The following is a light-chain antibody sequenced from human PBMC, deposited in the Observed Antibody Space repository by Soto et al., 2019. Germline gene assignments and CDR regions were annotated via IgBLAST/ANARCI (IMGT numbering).Light chain of an antibody. CDR3: QQYSNSPLT. CDR2: GAS. CDR1: QSVSTNY. Sequence: EIVLTQSPGTLSLSPGERATLSCRASQSVSTNYLAWYQQKPGQAPRLLIHGASNRATGIPDRFSGSGSGTDFTLTISRLEPEDFAVYYCQQYSNSPLTFGPGTKVDIK. V-gene: IGKV3-20*01. J-gene: IGKJ3*01.